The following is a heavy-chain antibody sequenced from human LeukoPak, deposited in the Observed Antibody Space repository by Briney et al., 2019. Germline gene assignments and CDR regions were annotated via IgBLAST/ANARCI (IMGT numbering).Heavy chain of an antibody. V-gene: IGHV3-7*01. CDR1: GFTFSSYW. J-gene: IGHJ4*02. D-gene: IGHD3-10*01. Sequence: GGSLRLSCAASGFTFSSYWMTWVRQAPGKGLEWVANIKKDGSEKFYVDSVKGRFTISRDNPKNSLYLQMNSLRADDTAVYYCARVGDYYGSIGSDYWGQGTLVTVSS. CDR3: ARVGDYYGSIGSDY. CDR2: IKKDGSEK.